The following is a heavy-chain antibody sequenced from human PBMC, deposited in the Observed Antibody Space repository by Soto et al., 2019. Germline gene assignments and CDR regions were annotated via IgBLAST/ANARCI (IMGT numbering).Heavy chain of an antibody. J-gene: IGHJ4*02. CDR3: ARLSDSTALDY. D-gene: IGHD3-22*01. Sequence: PSETLSLTCTVSGGSISSSSYYRGWIRQPPGKGLEWIGSIYYSGSTYYNPSLKSRVTISVDTSKNQFSLKLSSVTAADTAVYYCARLSDSTALDYWGQGTLVTVSS. CDR1: GGSISSSSYY. CDR2: IYYSGST. V-gene: IGHV4-39*01.